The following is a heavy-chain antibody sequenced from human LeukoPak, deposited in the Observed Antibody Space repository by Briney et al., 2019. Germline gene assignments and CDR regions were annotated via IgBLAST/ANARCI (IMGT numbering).Heavy chain of an antibody. J-gene: IGHJ2*01. D-gene: IGHD3-9*01. CDR1: GGSISSYY. Sequence: SETLSLTCTVSGGSISSYYWSWIRQPAGKGLEWIGRIYTSGSTNYNPSLKSRVTMSVDTSKNQFSLKLSSVTAADTAVYYCARVSYDILTGDWYFDLWGRGTLVTVSS. CDR3: ARVSYDILTGDWYFDL. CDR2: IYTSGST. V-gene: IGHV4-4*07.